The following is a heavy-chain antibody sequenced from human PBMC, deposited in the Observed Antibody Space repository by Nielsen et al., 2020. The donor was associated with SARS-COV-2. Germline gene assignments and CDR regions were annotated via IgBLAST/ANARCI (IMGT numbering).Heavy chain of an antibody. V-gene: IGHV1-69*04. D-gene: IGHD3-3*01. CDR2: IIPILGIA. Sequence: SVKVSCKASGGTFSSYAISWVRQAPGQGLEWMGRIIPILGIANYAQKFQGRVTITADESTSTAYMELSSLRSEDMAVYYCARAPSDYYGMDVWGQGTTVTVSS. J-gene: IGHJ6*02. CDR1: GGTFSSYA. CDR3: ARAPSDYYGMDV.